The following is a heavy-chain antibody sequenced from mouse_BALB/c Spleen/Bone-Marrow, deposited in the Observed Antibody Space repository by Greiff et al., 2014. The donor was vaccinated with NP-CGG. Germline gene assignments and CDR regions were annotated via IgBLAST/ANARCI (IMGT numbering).Heavy chain of an antibody. Sequence: EVNLVESGGGLVQPGGSLKLSCAASGFTFSSYGMSWVRQTPDKRLELVATINSNGGSTYYPDSVKGRFTISRDNAKNTLYLQMSSLKSEDTAMYYCARHYHGARWGQGTLVTVSA. V-gene: IGHV5-6-3*01. CDR2: INSNGGST. CDR1: GFTFSSYG. CDR3: ARHYHGAR. J-gene: IGHJ3*01. D-gene: IGHD1-2*01.